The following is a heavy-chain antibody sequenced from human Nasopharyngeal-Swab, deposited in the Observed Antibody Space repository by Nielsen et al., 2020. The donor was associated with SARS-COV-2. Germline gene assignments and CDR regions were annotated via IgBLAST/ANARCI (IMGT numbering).Heavy chain of an antibody. CDR1: GFTFDDYA. D-gene: IGHD4-11*01. CDR3: AKDWAVTYNWFDP. CDR2: ISWNSGSI. Sequence: SLKISCAASGFTFDDYAMHWVRQAPGKGLEWVSGISWNSGSIGYADSVKGRFTISSDNAKNSLYLQMNSLRAEDTALYYCAKDWAVTYNWFDPWGQGTLVTVSS. J-gene: IGHJ5*02. V-gene: IGHV3-9*01.